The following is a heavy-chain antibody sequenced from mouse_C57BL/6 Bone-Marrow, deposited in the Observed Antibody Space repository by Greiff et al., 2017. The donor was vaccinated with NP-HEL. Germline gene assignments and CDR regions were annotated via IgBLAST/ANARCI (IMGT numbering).Heavy chain of an antibody. CDR1: GYTFTSYG. CDR3: AKRSARAKGWFDY. D-gene: IGHD3-1*01. Sequence: QVQLQQSGAELVKPGASVKLSCKASGYTFTSYGMHWVKQRPGRGLEWIGRIDPNSGGTKYNEKFKSKATLTVDKHSSTAYMQLSRLTSEDSAVYYCAKRSARAKGWFDYWGQGTLVTVSA. J-gene: IGHJ3*01. V-gene: IGHV1-72*01. CDR2: IDPNSGGT.